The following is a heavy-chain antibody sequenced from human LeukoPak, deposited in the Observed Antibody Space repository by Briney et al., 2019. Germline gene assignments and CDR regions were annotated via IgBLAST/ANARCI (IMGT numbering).Heavy chain of an antibody. V-gene: IGHV3-33*01. D-gene: IGHD5-12*01. Sequence: GRSLRLSCAASGFTFSSYGMHWVRQAPGKGLEWVAVIWYDGSNKYYADSVKGRFTISRDNSMNTLYLQMNSLRAEDTAVYYCARGNGYSGYDYFDYWGQGTLVTVSS. CDR3: ARGNGYSGYDYFDY. CDR1: GFTFSSYG. J-gene: IGHJ4*02. CDR2: IWYDGSNK.